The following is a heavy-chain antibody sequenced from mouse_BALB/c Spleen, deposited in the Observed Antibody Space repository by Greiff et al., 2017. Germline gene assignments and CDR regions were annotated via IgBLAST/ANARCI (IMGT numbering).Heavy chain of an antibody. CDR3: ARNYGYDY. CDR1: GFTFSSYG. D-gene: IGHD1-2*01. J-gene: IGHJ2*01. CDR2: INSNGGST. V-gene: IGHV5-6-3*01. Sequence: VKLVESGGGLVQPGGSLKLSCAASGFTFSSYGMSWVRQTPDKRLELVATINSNGGSTYYPDSVKGRFTISRDNAKNTLYLQMSSLKSEDTAMYYCARNYGYDYWGQGTTLTVSS.